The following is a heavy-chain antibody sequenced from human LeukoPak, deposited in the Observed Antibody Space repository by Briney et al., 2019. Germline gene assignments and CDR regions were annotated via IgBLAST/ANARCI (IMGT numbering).Heavy chain of an antibody. CDR2: ISSSSSYI. D-gene: IGHD2-15*01. CDR1: GFTFSSYS. V-gene: IGHV3-21*04. CDR3: ASFLQYCSGGSCYGAEYYFDY. Sequence: PGGSLRLSCAASGFTFSSYSMNWVRQAPGKGLEWVSSISSSSSYIYYADSVKGRFTISRDNAKNSLYLQMNSLRAEDTAVYYCASFLQYCSGGSCYGAEYYFDYWGQGTLVTVSS. J-gene: IGHJ4*02.